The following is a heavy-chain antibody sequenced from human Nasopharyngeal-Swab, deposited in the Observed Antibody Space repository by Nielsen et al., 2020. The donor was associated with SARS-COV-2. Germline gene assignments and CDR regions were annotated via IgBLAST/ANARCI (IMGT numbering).Heavy chain of an antibody. CDR3: AREGTTVTRWDVYHYYYYMDV. J-gene: IGHJ6*03. CDR2: INHSGST. V-gene: IGHV4-34*01. D-gene: IGHD4-17*01. Sequence: RQAPGKGLEWIGEINHSGSTNYNPSLKSRITISVDTSKNQFSLKLSSVTAADTAVYYCAREGTTVTRWDVYHYYYYMDVWGKGTTVTVSS.